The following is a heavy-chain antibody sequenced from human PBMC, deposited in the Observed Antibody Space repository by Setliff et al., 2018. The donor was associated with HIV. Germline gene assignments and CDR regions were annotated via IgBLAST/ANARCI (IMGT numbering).Heavy chain of an antibody. V-gene: IGHV1-8*03. D-gene: IGHD3-3*01. Sequence: ASVKVSCKASGYTFTQSDINWVRQATGQSPEWMGWMNPKSGNTGYKQKFQDRITITRDTSINTIHMELKSLTSEDTAVYYCARSGPRDHDFWYDQSRRYFDLWGRGTLVTVSS. J-gene: IGHJ2*01. CDR3: ARSGPRDHDFWYDQSRRYFDL. CDR1: GYTFTQSD. CDR2: MNPKSGNT.